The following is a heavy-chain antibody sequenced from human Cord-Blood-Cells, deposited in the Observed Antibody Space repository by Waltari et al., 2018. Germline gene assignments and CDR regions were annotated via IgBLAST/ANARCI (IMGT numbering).Heavy chain of an antibody. CDR1: GFTFDDYA. Sequence: EVQLVASGGGLVQPGRSLRLSCAASGFTFDDYAMHWVRQAPGKGLEWVSGISWNSGSIGYADSVKGRFTISRDNAKNSLYLQMNSLRAEDTALYYCAKASSGWYYFDYWGQGTLVTVSS. CDR3: AKASSGWYYFDY. J-gene: IGHJ4*02. CDR2: ISWNSGSI. D-gene: IGHD6-19*01. V-gene: IGHV3-9*01.